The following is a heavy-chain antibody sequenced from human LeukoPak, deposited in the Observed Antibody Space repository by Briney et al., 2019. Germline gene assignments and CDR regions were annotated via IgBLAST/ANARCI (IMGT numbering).Heavy chain of an antibody. CDR1: GFTFSSYA. CDR2: ISGSGGST. V-gene: IGHV3-23*01. D-gene: IGHD6-19*01. J-gene: IGHJ4*02. Sequence: PGGSLRLSCAASGFTFSSYAMSWVRQAPGKGLEWVSAISGSGGSTYYADSVKGRFTISRDNSKNTLYLQMNSLRAEDTAVYYCARDLKYSSGWWGIFDYWGQGTLVTVSS. CDR3: ARDLKYSSGWWGIFDY.